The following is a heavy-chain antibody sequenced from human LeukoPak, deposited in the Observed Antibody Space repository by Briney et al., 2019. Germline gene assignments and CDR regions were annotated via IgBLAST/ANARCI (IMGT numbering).Heavy chain of an antibody. CDR3: TRERGLIAPSGVDL. CDR1: GFTFGDYA. V-gene: IGHV3-21*01. D-gene: IGHD6-13*01. Sequence: GGSLRLSCTASGFTFGDYAMNWVRQAPGKGLEWVSSISSSSSYIYYADSVKGRFTISRDNAKNSLYLQMNSLRAEDTAVYYCTRERGLIAPSGVDLWGQGTLVTVSS. J-gene: IGHJ5*02. CDR2: ISSSSSYI.